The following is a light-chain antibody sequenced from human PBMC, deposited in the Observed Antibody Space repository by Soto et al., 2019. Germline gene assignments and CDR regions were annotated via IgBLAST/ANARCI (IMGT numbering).Light chain of an antibody. V-gene: IGLV2-11*01. CDR2: DVS. Sequence: SSDVGGYNYVSWYQQHPGKAPKLMIYDVSKRPSGVPDRFSGSKSGNTASLTISGLQAEDEADYYCCSYAGSLGYVFGTGTKATVL. J-gene: IGLJ1*01. CDR3: CSYAGSLGYV. CDR1: SSDVGGYNY.